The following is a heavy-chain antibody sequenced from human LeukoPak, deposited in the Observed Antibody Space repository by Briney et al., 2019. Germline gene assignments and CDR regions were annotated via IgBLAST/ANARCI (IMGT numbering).Heavy chain of an antibody. V-gene: IGHV1-2*02. CDR2: ISPRSGDT. CDR3: ARGREIHGGSDTKLDDY. CDR1: GYTFTGYY. Sequence: GASVKVSCKTSGYTFTGYYMHWVRQAPGQGLEWMGLISPRSGDTSYAQKFQGRVTMTRDTSINTVDMDLSGLTSDDTAVFYCARGREIHGGSDTKLDDYWGQGTLVTVSS. J-gene: IGHJ4*02. D-gene: IGHD3-10*01.